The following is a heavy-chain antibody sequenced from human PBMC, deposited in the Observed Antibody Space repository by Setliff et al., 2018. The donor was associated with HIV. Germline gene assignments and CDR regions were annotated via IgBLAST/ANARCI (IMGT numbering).Heavy chain of an antibody. CDR1: GYSISSGYY. CDR2: IYHSGST. CDR3: ARRRETIVVVIGIPNWYFDL. J-gene: IGHJ2*01. Sequence: SETLSLTCAVSGYSISSGYYWGWIRQPPGKGLEWIGTIYHSGSTYYNPSLKSRVTISVDTFKNQFSLRLSSVTAADSAVYYCARRRETIVVVIGIPNWYFDLWGRGTLVTVSS. V-gene: IGHV4-38-2*01. D-gene: IGHD2-21*01.